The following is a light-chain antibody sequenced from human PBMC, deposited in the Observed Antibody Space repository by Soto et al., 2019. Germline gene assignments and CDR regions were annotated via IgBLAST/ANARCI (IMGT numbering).Light chain of an antibody. J-gene: IGLJ3*02. CDR1: SSNIGNNY. V-gene: IGLV1-51*02. CDR3: GTWYSSLSAGV. Sequence: QSVLTQPPSVSAAPGQKVTISCSGSSSNIGNNYVSWYQQLPGTAPKLLIYENNKRPSGIPDRFSGSKSGTSASLGITGIPTGDEYYYYCGTWYSSLSAGVFGGGTKLTVL. CDR2: ENN.